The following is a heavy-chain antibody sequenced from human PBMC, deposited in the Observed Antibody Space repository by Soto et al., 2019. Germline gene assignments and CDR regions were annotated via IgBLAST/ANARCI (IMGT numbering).Heavy chain of an antibody. CDR3: ARDNSRAAGTFDY. Sequence: GGSLRLSCAASGFTFSSYWMSWVRQAPGKGLEWVANIKQDGSEKYYVDSVKGRFTISRDNAKSSLYLQMNSLRAEDTAVYYCARDNSRAAGTFDYWGQGTLVTVSS. CDR2: IKQDGSEK. CDR1: GFTFSSYW. J-gene: IGHJ4*02. V-gene: IGHV3-7*03. D-gene: IGHD6-13*01.